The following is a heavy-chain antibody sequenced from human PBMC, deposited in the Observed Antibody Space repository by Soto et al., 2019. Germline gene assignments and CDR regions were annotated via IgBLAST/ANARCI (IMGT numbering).Heavy chain of an antibody. CDR1: GFTFSSYG. D-gene: IGHD3-16*01. Sequence: GGSLRLSCAASGFTFSSYGMHWVRQAPGKGLEWVAVISYDGSNKYYADSVKGRFTISRDNSKNTLYLQMNSLRAEDTAVYYCAKDLRFGVNYYMDVWGKGTTVNVSS. CDR3: AKDLRFGVNYYMDV. V-gene: IGHV3-30*18. J-gene: IGHJ6*03. CDR2: ISYDGSNK.